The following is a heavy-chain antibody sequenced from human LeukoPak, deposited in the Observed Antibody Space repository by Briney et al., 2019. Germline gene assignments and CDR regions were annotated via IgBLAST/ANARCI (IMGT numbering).Heavy chain of an antibody. D-gene: IGHD6-13*01. J-gene: IGHJ4*02. CDR3: ARLVVSRIAAAGNGIFDY. CDR2: IYYSGST. V-gene: IGHV4-39*01. Sequence: SETLSLTCTVSGGSISSSSYYWGWIRQPPGKGLEWIGSIYYSGSTYYNPSLKSRVTISVDTSKNQFSLKLSSVTAADTAVYYCARLVVSRIAAAGNGIFDYWGQGTLVTVSS. CDR1: GGSISSSSYY.